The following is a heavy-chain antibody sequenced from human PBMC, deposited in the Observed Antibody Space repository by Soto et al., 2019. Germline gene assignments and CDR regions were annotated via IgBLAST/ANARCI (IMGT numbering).Heavy chain of an antibody. CDR1: VYTFTKCW. V-gene: IGHV5-51*01. CDR3: ARTTVSYYMDV. D-gene: IGHD4-17*01. J-gene: IGHJ6*03. Sequence: GESLKISCEASVYTFTKCWIGWVRQMPGKGLEWMGIIYPGDSDTTYSPSFEGQVTISADKSITTAYLQWRSLKASDTAMYFCARTTVSYYMDVWGKGTTVTVS. CDR2: IYPGDSDT.